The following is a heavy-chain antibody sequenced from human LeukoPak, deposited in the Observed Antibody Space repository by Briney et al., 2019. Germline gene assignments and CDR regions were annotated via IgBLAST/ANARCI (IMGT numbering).Heavy chain of an antibody. V-gene: IGHV4-59*01. Sequence: SETLSLTCTVSGGSISSYYWSWIRQPPGKGLEWIGYIYYSGSTNYNPSLKSRVTISVDTSKNQFSLKLSSVTAADTAVHYCAATALRRRKDYYGMDVWGKGTTVTVSS. CDR2: IYYSGST. CDR3: AATALRRRKDYYGMDV. D-gene: IGHD4-17*01. CDR1: GGSISSYY. J-gene: IGHJ6*04.